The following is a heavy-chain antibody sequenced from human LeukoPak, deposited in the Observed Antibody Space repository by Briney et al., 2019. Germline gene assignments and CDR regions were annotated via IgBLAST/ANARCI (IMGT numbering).Heavy chain of an antibody. CDR1: GFTFSSYT. CDR3: ARPRQYSGNIEAFDI. D-gene: IGHD1/OR15-1a*01. CDR2: ISSSSSYI. J-gene: IGHJ3*02. V-gene: IGHV3-21*04. Sequence: PGGSLRLSCAASGFTFSSYTMNWVRQAPGKGLEWVSSISSSSSYIYYADSVKGRFTISRDNAKKSLYLQMNSLRAEDTAVYYCARPRQYSGNIEAFDIWGQGTMVTVSS.